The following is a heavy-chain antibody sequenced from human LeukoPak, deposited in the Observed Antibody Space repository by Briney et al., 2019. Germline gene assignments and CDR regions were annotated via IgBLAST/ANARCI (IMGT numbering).Heavy chain of an antibody. V-gene: IGHV3-48*04. CDR3: AREGHIVVVTAIPSYYFDY. D-gene: IGHD2-21*02. CDR2: ISSSSSTI. Sequence: GGSLRLSCAASGFTFSSYSMNWVRQAPGKGLEWVSYISSSSSTIYYADSVKGRFTISRDNAKNSLYLQMNSLRAEDTAVYYCAREGHIVVVTAIPSYYFDYWGQGTLVTVSS. CDR1: GFTFSSYS. J-gene: IGHJ4*02.